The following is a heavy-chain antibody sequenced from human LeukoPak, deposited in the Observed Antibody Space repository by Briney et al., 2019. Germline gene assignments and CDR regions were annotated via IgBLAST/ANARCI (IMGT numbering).Heavy chain of an antibody. Sequence: SETLSLTCAVSGYPITSFHYWGWIRQPPGKGLEWIGSFSHIGTTYYNPSLKSRVTILVDTSKNQFSLNLSSVTAADTAVYYCAREDCSSSSCQYYYYYMDVWGKGTTVTVSS. CDR3: AREDCSSSSCQYYYYYMDV. V-gene: IGHV4-38-2*02. CDR1: GYPITSFHY. CDR2: FSHIGTT. J-gene: IGHJ6*03. D-gene: IGHD2-2*01.